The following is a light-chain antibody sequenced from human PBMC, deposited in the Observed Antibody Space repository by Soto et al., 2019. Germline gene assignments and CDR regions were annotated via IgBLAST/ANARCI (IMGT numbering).Light chain of an antibody. Sequence: EIVMTQSSATLSVSPGERATLSCRASQSVSSNLAWYQQKPGQAPRLLFYGASTRATGIPARFSGSGSGTEFTLTISSLQSEDFAVYYCQQYNSWPYTFGQGTNLDIK. J-gene: IGKJ2*01. CDR2: GAS. CDR3: QQYNSWPYT. CDR1: QSVSSN. V-gene: IGKV3-15*01.